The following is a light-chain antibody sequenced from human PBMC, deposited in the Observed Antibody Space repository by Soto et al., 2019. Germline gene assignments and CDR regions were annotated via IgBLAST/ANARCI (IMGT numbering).Light chain of an antibody. V-gene: IGKV3-20*01. CDR3: QQYAYSPWT. Sequence: ETVLTQSPGTLSLSPGDRATLSCTSSQSLSGNYVAWYQQKPGQAPSLLIYGASSSASGTPDRFSGSGSGADFTFTLTISRLEPEDFAVYYCQQYAYSPWTFGQGTKVEI. CDR1: QSLSGNY. J-gene: IGKJ1*01. CDR2: GAS.